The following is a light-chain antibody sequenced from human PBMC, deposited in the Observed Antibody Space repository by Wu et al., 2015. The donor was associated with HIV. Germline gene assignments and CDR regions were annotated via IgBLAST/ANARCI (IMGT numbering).Light chain of an antibody. CDR2: GAS. Sequence: EIVLTQSPATLSVSPGERATLSCRASQSVSSNLVWYQQKPGQAPRLLIYGASTRATGIPARFSGSGSETEFTLTISSLQSEDFAIYYCQQSRTFGGGPRWRSN. CDR1: QSVSSN. V-gene: IGKV3-15*01. J-gene: IGKJ4*01. CDR3: QQSRT.